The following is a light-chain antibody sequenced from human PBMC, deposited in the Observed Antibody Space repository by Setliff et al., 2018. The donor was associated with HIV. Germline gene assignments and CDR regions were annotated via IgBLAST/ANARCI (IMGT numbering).Light chain of an antibody. CDR3: SSYTSSREV. CDR2: DVS. CDR1: SSDVGGYNY. J-gene: IGLJ1*01. Sequence: QPALAQPASVSGSPGQSITISCTGTSSDVGGYNYVSWYQQHPGKAPKLMIYDVSKRPSGVSNRFSGSKSGNTASLTISGLQAEDEADYYCSSYTSSREVFGTGTKVTVL. V-gene: IGLV2-14*01.